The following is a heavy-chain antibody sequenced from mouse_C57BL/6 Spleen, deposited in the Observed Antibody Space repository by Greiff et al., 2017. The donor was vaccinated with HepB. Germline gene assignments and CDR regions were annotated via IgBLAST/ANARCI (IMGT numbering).Heavy chain of an antibody. CDR1: GYTFTGYW. D-gene: IGHD1-1*01. CDR2: IHPNSGST. V-gene: IGHV1-64*01. Sequence: QVQLQQPGAELVKPGASVKLSCKASGYTFTGYWMHWVKQRPGQGLEWIGMIHPNSGSTNYNEKFKSKATLTVDKSSSTAYMQLSSLSSEDSAVYYCARGSGSSRYWYFDVWGTGTTVTVSS. J-gene: IGHJ1*03. CDR3: ARGSGSSRYWYFDV.